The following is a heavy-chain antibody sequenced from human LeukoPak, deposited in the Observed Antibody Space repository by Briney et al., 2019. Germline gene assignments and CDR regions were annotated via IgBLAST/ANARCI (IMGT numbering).Heavy chain of an antibody. CDR3: ARGGGYYYDSSDYYREEYFQH. D-gene: IGHD3-22*01. Sequence: GGSLRLSCAASGFTFNHYYMTWIRQAPGKGLEWVSYISSSSSYPNYADSVKGRFTISRDNAKNTLYLHMNSLRAEDTAVYYCARGGGYYYDSSDYYREEYFQHWGQGTLVTVSS. CDR2: ISSSSSYP. J-gene: IGHJ1*01. CDR1: GFTFNHYY. V-gene: IGHV3-11*05.